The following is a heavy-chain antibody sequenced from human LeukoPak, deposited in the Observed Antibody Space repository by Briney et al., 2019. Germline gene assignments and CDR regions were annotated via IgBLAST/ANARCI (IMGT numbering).Heavy chain of an antibody. V-gene: IGHV4-59*01. CDR1: GGSISSYY. Sequence: SETLSLTCTVSGGSISSYYWSWIRQPPGKGLEWIGYIYYSGSTNYNPSLKSRVTISVDTSKNQFSLKLSSVTAADTAVYYCASVSVRPQLAFDYWGQGTLVTVSS. CDR3: ASVSVRPQLAFDY. J-gene: IGHJ4*02. D-gene: IGHD6-13*01. CDR2: IYYSGST.